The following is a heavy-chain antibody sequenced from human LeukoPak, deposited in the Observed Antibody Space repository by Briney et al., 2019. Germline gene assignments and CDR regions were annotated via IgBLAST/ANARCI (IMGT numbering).Heavy chain of an antibody. J-gene: IGHJ5*02. D-gene: IGHD2/OR15-2a*01. CDR2: IYPGDSST. CDR3: ARVSSPSFASLWLDP. Sequence: GESLKISCKGSGYPFTDYWIVWVRQMPGKGLEYMGVIYPGDSSTRYSPSFQGQVTISADKSITTAYVQWTSLKASDTAMYYCARVSSPSFASLWLDPWGQGTQATVSS. CDR1: GYPFTDYW. V-gene: IGHV5-51*01.